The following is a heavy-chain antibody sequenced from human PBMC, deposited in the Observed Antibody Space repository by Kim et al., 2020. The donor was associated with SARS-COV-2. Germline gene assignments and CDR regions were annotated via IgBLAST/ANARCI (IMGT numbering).Heavy chain of an antibody. V-gene: IGHV3-74*01. CDR2: INSDGTYT. D-gene: IGHD1-26*01. Sequence: GGSLRLSCAASGLSFSSYWMHWVRQTPGKGLVWVSRINSDGTYTSNAASVKGRVTISRDNAKNTLYLQMNSLRVEDTAIYYCTRGTTGGFDYWGRGTLVTVS. CDR1: GLSFSSYW. J-gene: IGHJ4*02. CDR3: TRGTTGGFDY.